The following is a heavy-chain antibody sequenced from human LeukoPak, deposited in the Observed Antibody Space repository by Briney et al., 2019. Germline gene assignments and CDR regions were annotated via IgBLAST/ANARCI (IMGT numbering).Heavy chain of an antibody. J-gene: IGHJ4*02. V-gene: IGHV7-4-1*02. Sequence: GASVKVSCKASGYTFTRYAMNWLRQAPGQGLEWMGWINPNTGNPTYAQAFTGRFVFSLDTSVSTAYLQISSLNTEDTAVYYCAIDQPVAGVSNFDSWGQGTLVTVSP. CDR1: GYTFTRYA. D-gene: IGHD6-19*01. CDR2: INPNTGNP. CDR3: AIDQPVAGVSNFDS.